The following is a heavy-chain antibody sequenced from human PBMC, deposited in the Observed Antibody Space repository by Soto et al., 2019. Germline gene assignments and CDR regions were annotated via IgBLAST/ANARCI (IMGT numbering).Heavy chain of an antibody. CDR1: GGSISSGDYY. V-gene: IGHV4-30-4*01. CDR2: IYYSGST. D-gene: IGHD2-2*02. Sequence: QVQLQESGPGLVKPSQTLSLTCTVSGGSISSGDYYWSWIRQPPGKGLEWIGYIYYSGSTYSNPSLKSRVTISVDSSKNQSSLKLSSVTAADTAVYYCARGGPGYCSSTSCYTPYYYYYGMDVWGQGTTVTVSS. J-gene: IGHJ6*02. CDR3: ARGGPGYCSSTSCYTPYYYYYGMDV.